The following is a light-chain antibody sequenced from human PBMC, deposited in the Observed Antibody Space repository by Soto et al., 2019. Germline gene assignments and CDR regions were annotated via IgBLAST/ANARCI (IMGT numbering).Light chain of an antibody. Sequence: QSVLAQPASVSGSPGQSITISRTGTSSDVGSYNSVSWYQQYPGKAPTLMIHDVSNRPSGVSNRFSGSKSGNTASLTISGLQAEDEADYYCSYFTSSSSYVFGSGTKVTVL. CDR1: SSDVGSYNS. CDR3: SYFTSSSSYV. CDR2: DVS. V-gene: IGLV2-14*03. J-gene: IGLJ1*01.